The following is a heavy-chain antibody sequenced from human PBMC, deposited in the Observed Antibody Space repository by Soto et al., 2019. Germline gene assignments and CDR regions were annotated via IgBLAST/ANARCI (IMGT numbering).Heavy chain of an antibody. Sequence: QVQLVQSGAEVKKPGSSVKVSCKASGGTFSSYAISWVRQAPGQGREWMGGISPIFGTANYAQKFQGGVTITADESTSTAYMELSSLRSEDTAVYYCASDYGGNRYYYGMDVWGQGTTVTVSS. D-gene: IGHD4-17*01. CDR1: GGTFSSYA. V-gene: IGHV1-69*01. CDR2: ISPIFGTA. J-gene: IGHJ6*02. CDR3: ASDYGGNRYYYGMDV.